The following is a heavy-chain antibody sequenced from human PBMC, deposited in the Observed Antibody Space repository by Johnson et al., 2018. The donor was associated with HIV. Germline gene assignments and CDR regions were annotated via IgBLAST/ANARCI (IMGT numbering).Heavy chain of an antibody. CDR2: ISYDGSNK. CDR1: GFTFSSYA. V-gene: IGHV3-30-3*01. CDR3: ARGDCSGGSCFSEGATDAFDI. Sequence: QVQLVESGGGVVQPERSLRLSCAASGFTFSSYAMHWVRQAPGKGLEWVAVISYDGSNKYYADSVKGRFTISRDNSKNTLYLQMNSLRAEDTAVYYCARGDCSGGSCFSEGATDAFDIWGQGTMVTVSS. J-gene: IGHJ3*02. D-gene: IGHD2-15*01.